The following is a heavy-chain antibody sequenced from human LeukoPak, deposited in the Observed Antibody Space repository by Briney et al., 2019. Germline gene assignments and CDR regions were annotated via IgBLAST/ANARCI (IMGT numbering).Heavy chain of an antibody. D-gene: IGHD1-26*01. V-gene: IGHV3-33*08. J-gene: IGHJ4*02. CDR2: IWYDGSNK. CDR3: ARGYSGFSSRGFDY. Sequence: GGSLRLSCAASVFTFSSYGIHCVRQAPGKGREWVADIWYDGSNKYYAESVRGRFTISRDNSKNTVSLQMTSLRAEDTAVYYCARGYSGFSSRGFDYWGQGTLVSVSS. CDR1: VFTFSSYG.